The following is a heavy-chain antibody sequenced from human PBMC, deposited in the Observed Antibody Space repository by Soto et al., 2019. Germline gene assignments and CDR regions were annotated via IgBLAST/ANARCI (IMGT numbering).Heavy chain of an antibody. V-gene: IGHV1-18*01. CDR2: ISPYSGYT. J-gene: IGHJ4*02. CDR3: AREASVLIPAAQPSRFDS. Sequence: ASVKVSCKGFGYSFMKYGINWVRQAPGQGLEWVGWISPYSGYTHSAQKFHGRPPLTTDTAASTAYMELRILRSADTALYYCAREASVLIPAAQPSRFDSWGQGTLVTVSS. CDR1: GYSFMKYG. D-gene: IGHD2-2*01.